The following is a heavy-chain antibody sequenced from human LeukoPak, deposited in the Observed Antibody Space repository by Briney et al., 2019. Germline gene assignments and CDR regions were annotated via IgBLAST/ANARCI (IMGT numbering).Heavy chain of an antibody. D-gene: IGHD5-24*01. V-gene: IGHV4-59*01. CDR2: IYHNGNS. Sequence: PSETLSLTCSVFSDSFNEYDWNWVRQPPGKGLQWIGYIYHNGNSNYNPSLKGRLTISVDTAKNQFSLKLTSVTAADTAVYYCARDGGLQSHFDYWGQGALVTVSS. CDR1: SDSFNEYD. J-gene: IGHJ4*02. CDR3: ARDGGLQSHFDY.